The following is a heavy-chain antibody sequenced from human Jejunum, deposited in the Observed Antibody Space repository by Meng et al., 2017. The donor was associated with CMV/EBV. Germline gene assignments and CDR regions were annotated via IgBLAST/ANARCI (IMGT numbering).Heavy chain of an antibody. CDR3: GHSVRRASCSGGACYYFDH. V-gene: IGHV2-5*02. J-gene: IGHJ4*02. CDR1: GFSVNADGVG. CDR2: VYWDDDK. D-gene: IGHD2-15*01. Sequence: QITLKEPGPTLVKPEXTLKLRXNAFGFSVNADGVGVGWIRQPPGKALEWLAIVYWDDDKRYSPSLKSRLTITMDTSKNQVVLTMTNMDPLDTATYYCGHSVRRASCSGGACYYFDHGGQGTLVTVSS.